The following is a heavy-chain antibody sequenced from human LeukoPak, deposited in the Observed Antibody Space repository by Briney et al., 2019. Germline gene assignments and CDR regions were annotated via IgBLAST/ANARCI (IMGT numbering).Heavy chain of an antibody. D-gene: IGHD3-10*01. Sequence: PSETPSLTCTVSGGSISSYYWSWIRQPPGQGLEWIGYIYYSWGTNYNPSLTSRVTISVYTSKNPFSLKLSSVTAADTAVYYCARENVGSYYYYGMDVWGQGTTVTVSS. V-gene: IGHV4-59*01. CDR3: ARENVGSYYYYGMDV. J-gene: IGHJ6*02. CDR2: IYYSWGT. CDR1: GGSISSYY.